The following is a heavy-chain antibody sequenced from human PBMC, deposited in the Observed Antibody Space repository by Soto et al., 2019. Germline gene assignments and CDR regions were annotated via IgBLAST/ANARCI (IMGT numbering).Heavy chain of an antibody. CDR1: GGSISSSSYY. J-gene: IGHJ5*01. CDR2: IYYSGST. Sequence: SETLSFTCTVSGGSISSSSYYWGWIRQPPGKGLEWIGSIYYSGSTYYNPSLKSRVTISVDTSKNQFSLKLSSVTAADTAVYYCARHLRLTSGGYWNWCDPWRQGTRVAVSS. D-gene: IGHD2-21*02. CDR3: ARHLRLTSGGYWNWCDP. V-gene: IGHV4-39*01.